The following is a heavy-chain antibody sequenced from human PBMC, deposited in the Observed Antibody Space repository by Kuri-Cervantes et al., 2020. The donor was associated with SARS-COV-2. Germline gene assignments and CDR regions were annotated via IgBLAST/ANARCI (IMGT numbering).Heavy chain of an antibody. V-gene: IGHV3-23*01. CDR1: RFTLSSYA. Sequence: LSLTCAASRFTLSSYAMSWVRQAPGKGLEWVSAISGSGGSTYYADSVKGRFTISRDNSKNTLYLQMNSLRAEDTAVYYCAKSARGSGSYLVYFDYWGQGTLVTVSS. J-gene: IGHJ4*02. D-gene: IGHD1-26*01. CDR2: ISGSGGST. CDR3: AKSARGSGSYLVYFDY.